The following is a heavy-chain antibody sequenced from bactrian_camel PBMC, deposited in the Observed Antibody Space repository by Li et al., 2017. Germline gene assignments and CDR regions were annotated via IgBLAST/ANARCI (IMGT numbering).Heavy chain of an antibody. CDR1: GLSVSDSS. V-gene: IGHV3S55*01. CDR3: AASHSFILTPRFYRLEPSDYPY. Sequence: QLVESGGGSVQTGGSLRLSCAPSGLSVSDSSMAWFRQSPGKEPEAVAAIRRDDLTAYTDSVKGRFTISKDNAENSLFLQMSNLKPEDTAMYYCAASHSFILTPRFYRLEPSDYPYRGQGTQVTVS. CDR2: IRRDDLT. D-gene: IGHD4*01. J-gene: IGHJ4*01.